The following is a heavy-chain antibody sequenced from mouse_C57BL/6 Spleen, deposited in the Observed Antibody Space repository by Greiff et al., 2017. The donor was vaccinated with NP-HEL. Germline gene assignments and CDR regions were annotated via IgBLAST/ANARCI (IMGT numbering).Heavy chain of an antibody. CDR1: GYTFTSYW. CDR2: IYPGSGST. D-gene: IGHD1-1*01. Sequence: VQLQQPGAELVKPGASVKMSCKASGYTFTSYWITWVKQRPGQGLEWIGDIYPGSGSTTSYETFTSQATLSVDTSSSTAYMQLSSLTSGYSAVYYCARYYGSSYRYFDVWGTGTTVTVSS. J-gene: IGHJ1*03. CDR3: ARYYGSSYRYFDV. V-gene: IGHV1-55*01.